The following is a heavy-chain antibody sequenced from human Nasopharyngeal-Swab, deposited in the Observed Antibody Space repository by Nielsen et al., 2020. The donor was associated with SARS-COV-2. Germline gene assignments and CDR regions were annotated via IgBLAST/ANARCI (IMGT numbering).Heavy chain of an antibody. CDR3: AKDFWGALDS. J-gene: IGHJ4*02. CDR2: INSAGSAT. Sequence: GVSLKISCVASGFTFRSYWMHWVRQAPGEGPVWASHINSAGSATSYADSVKGRFTISRDNAKSTLYLQMDSLRGDDTAIYFCAKDFWGALDSWGQGTLVTVSS. CDR1: GFTFRSYW. V-gene: IGHV3-74*01. D-gene: IGHD3-16*01.